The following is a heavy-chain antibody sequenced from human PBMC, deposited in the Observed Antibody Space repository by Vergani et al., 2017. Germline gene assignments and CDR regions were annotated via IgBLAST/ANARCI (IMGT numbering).Heavy chain of an antibody. V-gene: IGHV3-53*01. D-gene: IGHD2-2*01. Sequence: EVQLVESGGGLIQPGGSLRLSCAASGFTVSSNYMSWVRQAPGKGLEWVSVIYSGGSTYYADSVKGRFTISRDNAKNSLYLQMNSLRDEDTAVYYCARDLDYCSSTSCYSATDDAFDIWGQGTMVTVSS. CDR1: GFTVSSNY. CDR3: ARDLDYCSSTSCYSATDDAFDI. J-gene: IGHJ3*02. CDR2: IYSGGST.